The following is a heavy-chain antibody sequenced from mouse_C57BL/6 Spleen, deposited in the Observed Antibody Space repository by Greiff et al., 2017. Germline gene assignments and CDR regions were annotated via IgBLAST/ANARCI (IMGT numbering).Heavy chain of an antibody. CDR1: GYTFTDYE. J-gene: IGHJ1*03. Sequence: VQLQQSGAELVRPGASVTLSCKASGYTFTDYEMHWVKQTPVHGLEWIGAIDPETGGTAYNQKFKGKAILTADKSSSTAYMELRSLTSEDSAVYYCTRRDYYGPDVWGTGTTVTVSS. CDR2: IDPETGGT. V-gene: IGHV1-15*01. D-gene: IGHD1-1*01. CDR3: TRRDYYGPDV.